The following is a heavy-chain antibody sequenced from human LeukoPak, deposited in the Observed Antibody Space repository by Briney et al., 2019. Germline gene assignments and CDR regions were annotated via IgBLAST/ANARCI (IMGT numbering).Heavy chain of an antibody. CDR3: ARLGQQLE. D-gene: IGHD6-13*01. CDR1: GFTVSSNY. Sequence: PGGSLRLSCAASGFTVSSNYMSWIRQPPGKGLEWIGEINNSGSINYNPSLKSRVTISVDTSKKQFSLKLSSVTAADTAVYYCARLGQQLEWGQGTLVTVSS. J-gene: IGHJ4*02. CDR2: INNSGSI. V-gene: IGHV4-34*01.